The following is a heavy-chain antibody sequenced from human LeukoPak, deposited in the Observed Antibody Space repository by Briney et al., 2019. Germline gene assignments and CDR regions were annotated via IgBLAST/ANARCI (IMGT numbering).Heavy chain of an antibody. D-gene: IGHD3-10*01. J-gene: IGHJ4*02. CDR2: IKQDGNEK. CDR1: GFTLSSFW. V-gene: IGHV3-7*05. CDR3: ATIKVRANNYDTDGFEY. Sequence: GGSLRLSCAASGFTLSSFWMSWVRQAPGKGLEWVANIKQDGNEKYYADSVKGRFTISRDKAKNSLYLQMNSVRAEDTAVYYCATIKVRANNYDTDGFEYWGQGTLVSVSS.